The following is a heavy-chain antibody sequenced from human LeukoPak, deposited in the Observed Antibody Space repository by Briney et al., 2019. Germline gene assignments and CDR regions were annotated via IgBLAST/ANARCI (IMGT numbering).Heavy chain of an antibody. CDR3: ARDPGYSYAFDI. CDR1: GYTFTGYY. CDR2: INPNSGGT. J-gene: IGHJ3*02. V-gene: IGHV1-2*06. Sequence: ASVKVSCKASGYTFTGYYMHWVRQAPGQGLEWMGRINPNSGGTNYAQKFQGRVTMTRDTSISTAYMELSRQRSDDTAVYYCARDPGYSYAFDIWGQGTVVIVSS. D-gene: IGHD2-21*01.